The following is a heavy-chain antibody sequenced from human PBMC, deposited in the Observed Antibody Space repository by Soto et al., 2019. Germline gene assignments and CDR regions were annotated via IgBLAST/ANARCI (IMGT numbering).Heavy chain of an antibody. CDR1: GGTFSSYA. J-gene: IGHJ2*01. Sequence: QVQLVQSGAEVKKPGSSVKVSCKASGGTFSSYAISWVRQAPGQGLEWMGGIIPIFGTANYAQKFQGRVTXTXXXSXXTAYMELSSLRSEDTAVYYCASIQQWLAGSWYFDLWGRGTLVTVSS. D-gene: IGHD6-19*01. CDR2: IIPIFGTA. CDR3: ASIQQWLAGSWYFDL. V-gene: IGHV1-69*05.